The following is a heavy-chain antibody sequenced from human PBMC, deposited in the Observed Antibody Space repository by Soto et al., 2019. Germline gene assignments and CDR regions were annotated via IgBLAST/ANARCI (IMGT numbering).Heavy chain of an antibody. CDR1: GFTFSSYA. V-gene: IGHV3-30-3*01. Sequence: QVQLVESGGGVVQPGRSLRLSCAASGFTFSSYAMHWVRQAPGKGLEWVAVISYDGSNKYYADSVKGRFTISRDNSKNTLYLQMNSLRAEDTAVYYCARYADSSGWSWFDPWGQGNLVTVSS. D-gene: IGHD6-19*01. CDR2: ISYDGSNK. J-gene: IGHJ5*02. CDR3: ARYADSSGWSWFDP.